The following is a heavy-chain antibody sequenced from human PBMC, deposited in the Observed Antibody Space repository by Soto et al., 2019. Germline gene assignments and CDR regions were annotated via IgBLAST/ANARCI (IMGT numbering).Heavy chain of an antibody. CDR3: ARELPPDL. CDR1: WFTVISKY. D-gene: IGHD2-15*01. Sequence: GGSLRLSCASSWFTVISKYMTWVRQAPGKGLEWVSIIWSAGFTYYADSVKGRFTISRDNSKNTVYLQMNSLRIEDSAVYYCARELPPDLWGQGTLVTVSS. CDR2: IWSAGFT. V-gene: IGHV3-53*01. J-gene: IGHJ5*02.